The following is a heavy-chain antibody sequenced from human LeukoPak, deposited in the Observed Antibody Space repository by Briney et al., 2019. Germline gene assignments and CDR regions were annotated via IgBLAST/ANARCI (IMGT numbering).Heavy chain of an antibody. J-gene: IGHJ4*02. Sequence: SVKVSCKASGGTFSSYAISWVRQAPGQGLEWMGRIIPIFGTANYAQKFQGRVTITTHESTSTAYMELSSLRSEDTAVYYCASTVPVWGSYRYYFDYWGQGTLVTVSS. CDR2: IIPIFGTA. V-gene: IGHV1-69*05. D-gene: IGHD3-16*02. CDR1: GGTFSSYA. CDR3: ASTVPVWGSYRYYFDY.